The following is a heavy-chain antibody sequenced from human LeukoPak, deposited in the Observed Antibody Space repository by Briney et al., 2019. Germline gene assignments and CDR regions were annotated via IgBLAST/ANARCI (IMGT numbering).Heavy chain of an antibody. D-gene: IGHD3-22*01. J-gene: IGHJ1*01. V-gene: IGHV3-74*01. Sequence: GGSLRLSCAACIFTYRPYEMNWVRQAPGKGLVWVSRIKSDGKKNYADSVKGRFTISRDNAKNTVSLQMDSLRADDQGVYYCAGAASVVGGYYPEYFRHWGQGTLVTVSS. CDR1: IFTYRPYE. CDR3: AGAASVVGGYYPEYFRH. CDR2: IKSDGKK.